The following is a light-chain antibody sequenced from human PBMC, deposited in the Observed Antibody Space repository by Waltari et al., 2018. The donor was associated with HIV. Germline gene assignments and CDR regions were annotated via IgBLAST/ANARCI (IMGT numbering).Light chain of an antibody. Sequence: QSALTQPASVSGSPGQSITISCTGTSSDVGGYNYVSWSRQHPGKAPKLMIYDVRNRPSGVSNRFSGSKSGNTASLTISGLQAEDEADYYCSSYTSSSALYVVFGGGTKLTVL. CDR1: SSDVGGYNY. J-gene: IGLJ2*01. CDR2: DVR. V-gene: IGLV2-14*03. CDR3: SSYTSSSALYVV.